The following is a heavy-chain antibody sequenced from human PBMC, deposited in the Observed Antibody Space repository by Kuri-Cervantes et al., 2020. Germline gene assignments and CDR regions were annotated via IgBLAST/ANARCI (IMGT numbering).Heavy chain of an antibody. CDR2: IRSKAYGGTT. CDR1: GFTFGDYA. J-gene: IGHJ6*03. V-gene: IGHV3-49*04. Sequence: GGSLRLSCTASGFTFGDYAMSWVRQAPGKGLEWVGFIRSKAYGGTTEYAASVKGRFTISRDDSESIAYLQMNSLKIEDTGVYYCTRGEFHDFWSGLDYYYMDVWGKGTTVTVSS. CDR3: TRGEFHDFWSGLDYYYMDV. D-gene: IGHD3-3*01.